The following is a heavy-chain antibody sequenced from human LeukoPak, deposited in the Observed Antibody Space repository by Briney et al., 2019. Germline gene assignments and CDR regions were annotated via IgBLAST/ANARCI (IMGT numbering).Heavy chain of an antibody. CDR3: ARVSDWMGWFDP. CDR2: INGDASST. J-gene: IGHJ5*02. CDR1: GLTLSGYW. V-gene: IGHV3-74*01. D-gene: IGHD6-19*01. Sequence: GGSLRLSCAASGLTLSGYWMHWVRQAPGKGLVRVSRINGDASSTSYADSVKGRFTISRDNAKNTLYLQMNSLRAEDTAVYYCARVSDWMGWFDPWGQGTLVTVSS.